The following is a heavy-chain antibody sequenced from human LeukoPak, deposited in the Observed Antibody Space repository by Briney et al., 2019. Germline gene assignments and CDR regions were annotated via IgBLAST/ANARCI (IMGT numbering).Heavy chain of an antibody. CDR1: GGTFSSYA. CDR3: ATDSANSNGGFDY. D-gene: IGHD3-22*01. V-gene: IGHV1-69*06. Sequence: SVKVSCKASGGTFSSYAISWVRQAPGQGLEWMGGIIPIFGTANYAQKFQGRVTMTEDTSTDTAYMELSSLRSEDTAVYYCATDSANSNGGFDYWGQGTLVTVSS. J-gene: IGHJ4*02. CDR2: IIPIFGTA.